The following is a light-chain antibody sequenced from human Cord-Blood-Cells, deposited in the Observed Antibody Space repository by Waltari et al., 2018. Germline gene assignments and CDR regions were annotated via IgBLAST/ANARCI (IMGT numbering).Light chain of an antibody. V-gene: IGLV2-23*01. CDR3: CSYAGSSTLV. CDR1: SSDVGSFNL. Sequence: SALTQPASMSGSPGQSITITCTGTSSDVGSFNLVSLYQQHPGKAPKLMIYEGSKRPSGVSKRFSGSKSRNTAALTISGLQAEDEADYYCCSYAGSSTLVFGGGTKLTVL. CDR2: EGS. J-gene: IGLJ2*01.